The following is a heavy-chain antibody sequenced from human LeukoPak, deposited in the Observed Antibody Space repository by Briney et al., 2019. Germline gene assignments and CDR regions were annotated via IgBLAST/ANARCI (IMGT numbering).Heavy chain of an antibody. J-gene: IGHJ4*02. Sequence: GGSLRPSCVASGITFSSYSMNWVRQAPGKGLEWVSYISSFSGTINYADSVKGRFTISRDNAKNSLYLQMNSLRAEDTAVYYCARDQGGVGYWGQGTLVTVSS. CDR3: ARDQGGVGY. V-gene: IGHV3-48*01. D-gene: IGHD3-16*01. CDR1: GITFSSYS. CDR2: ISSFSGTI.